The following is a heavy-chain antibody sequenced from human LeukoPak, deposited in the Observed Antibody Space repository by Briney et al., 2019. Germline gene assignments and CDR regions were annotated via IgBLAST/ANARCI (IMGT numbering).Heavy chain of an antibody. CDR2: INHSGST. J-gene: IGHJ5*02. CDR3: ARGPLSVVASWFDP. D-gene: IGHD3-22*01. V-gene: IGHV4-34*01. CDR1: GGSFSGYY. Sequence: SETLSLTCAVYGGSFSGYYWSWIRQPPGKGLEWIGEINHSGSTNYNPSLKSRVTISVDTSKNQFSLKLSSVTAADTAVYYCARGPLSVVASWFDPWSQGTLVTVSS.